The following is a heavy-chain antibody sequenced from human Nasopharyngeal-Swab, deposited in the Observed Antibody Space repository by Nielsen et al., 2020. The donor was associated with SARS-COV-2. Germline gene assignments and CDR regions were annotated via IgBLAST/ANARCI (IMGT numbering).Heavy chain of an antibody. CDR1: GGSISSSNW. CDR3: AGHMLGGPTAFDI. Sequence: SETLSLTCAVSGGSISSSNWWSWVRQPPGKGLEWIGEIYHSGSTNYNPSLTSRVTISVDKSKNQFSLKLRSVTAADTAVFYCAGHMLGGPTAFDIWGQGTVVTVSS. CDR2: IYHSGST. V-gene: IGHV4-4*02. D-gene: IGHD2-8*01. J-gene: IGHJ3*02.